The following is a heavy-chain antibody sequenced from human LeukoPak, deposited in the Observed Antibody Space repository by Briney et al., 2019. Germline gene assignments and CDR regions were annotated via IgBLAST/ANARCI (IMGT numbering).Heavy chain of an antibody. Sequence: GGSLRLSRAASGFTFSNYGMHWVRQAPGKGLEWVAVISYDGSNKYYADSVKGRFTISRDNSKNTLYLQMNSLRAEDTAVYYCAKQSMVQGVNHFDYWGQGTLVTVSS. CDR2: ISYDGSNK. CDR3: AKQSMVQGVNHFDY. J-gene: IGHJ4*02. CDR1: GFTFSNYG. V-gene: IGHV3-30*18. D-gene: IGHD3-10*01.